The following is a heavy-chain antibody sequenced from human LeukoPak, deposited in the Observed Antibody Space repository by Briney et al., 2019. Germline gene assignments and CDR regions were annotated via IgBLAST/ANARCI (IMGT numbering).Heavy chain of an antibody. CDR2: ISVYNGNT. Sequence: GASVKVSCKASGYTFTNFAISWVRQAPGQGLEWMGWISVYNGNTKYAQKLQGRVTMTADTSTNTAYMELRSLRSDDTAVYYCAREAILDAFDIWGQGTMVTVSS. V-gene: IGHV1-18*01. J-gene: IGHJ3*02. CDR3: AREAILDAFDI. D-gene: IGHD3-3*01. CDR1: GYTFTNFA.